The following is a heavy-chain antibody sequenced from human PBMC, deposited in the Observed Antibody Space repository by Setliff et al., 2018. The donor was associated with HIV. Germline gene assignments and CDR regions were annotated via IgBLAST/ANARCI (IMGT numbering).Heavy chain of an antibody. CDR3: AKGCGGAGFCYYADY. V-gene: IGHV3-30*18. D-gene: IGHD2-21*01. CDR2: ISYDGTSK. Sequence: PGESLKISCAAPGFTFSTHGMHWVRQAPGKGLEWVAIISYDGTSKHYADSVKGRFTISRDNSKNTLYLHMNNLRGDDTAVYYCAKGCGGAGFCYYADYWGQGTVVTVSS. CDR1: GFTFSTHG. J-gene: IGHJ4*02.